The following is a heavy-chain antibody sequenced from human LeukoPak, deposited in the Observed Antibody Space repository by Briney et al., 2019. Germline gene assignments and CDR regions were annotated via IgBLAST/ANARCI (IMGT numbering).Heavy chain of an antibody. CDR2: IYTSGST. CDR3: ARDFWP. D-gene: IGHD3-3*01. J-gene: IGHJ5*02. Sequence: SQTLSLTCTVSGGSIGSSGDYWTWTRQPAGKELEWIGLIYTSGSTNYNPSLKSRVTISIDTSKNQFSLKLSPVTASDTAVYYFARDFWPGGQAALVTVSS. V-gene: IGHV4-61*02. CDR1: GGSIGSSGDY.